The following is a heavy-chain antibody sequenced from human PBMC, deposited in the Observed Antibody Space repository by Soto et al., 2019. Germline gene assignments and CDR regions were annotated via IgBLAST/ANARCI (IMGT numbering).Heavy chain of an antibody. D-gene: IGHD3-22*01. V-gene: IGHV4-4*02. Sequence: SETLSLTCAVSGGSISSSYWWSWVRQPPGKGLEWIGEIYHSGSTNYNPSLKSRVTISVDKSKNQFSLKLSSVTAADTAVYFCARRRITMIVVVFDAFDIWGQGTMVTVSS. CDR2: IYHSGST. CDR3: ARRRITMIVVVFDAFDI. CDR1: GGSISSSYW. J-gene: IGHJ3*02.